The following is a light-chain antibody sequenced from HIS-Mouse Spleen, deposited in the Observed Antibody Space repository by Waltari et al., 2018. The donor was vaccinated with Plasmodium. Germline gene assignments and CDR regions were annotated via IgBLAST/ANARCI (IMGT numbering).Light chain of an antibody. CDR1: SPNIGSNT. Sequence: QSVLTQPPSASGTPGQRVTISCSGSSPNIGSNTVPWYQHLPGTEPKLLIYSNNQRPSGVPDRFSGSKSGTSASLAISGLQSEDEADYYCAAWDDSLNGWVFGGGTKLTVL. V-gene: IGLV1-44*01. J-gene: IGLJ3*02. CDR2: SNN. CDR3: AAWDDSLNGWV.